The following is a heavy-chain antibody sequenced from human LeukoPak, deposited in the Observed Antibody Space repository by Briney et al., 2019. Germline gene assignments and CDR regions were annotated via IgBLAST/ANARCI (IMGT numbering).Heavy chain of an antibody. CDR1: GFTFSDYY. CDR2: ISSSGSTI. J-gene: IGHJ3*02. V-gene: IGHV3-11*01. D-gene: IGHD3-9*01. Sequence: HPGGSLRLSCVASGFTFSDYYMSWIRQAPGKGLEWVSYISSSGSTIYYADSVKGRFTISRDNARNSLYLQMNSLRVEDTAVYYCARILSGKLGIRAFDIWGQGTMVTVSS. CDR3: ARILSGKLGIRAFDI.